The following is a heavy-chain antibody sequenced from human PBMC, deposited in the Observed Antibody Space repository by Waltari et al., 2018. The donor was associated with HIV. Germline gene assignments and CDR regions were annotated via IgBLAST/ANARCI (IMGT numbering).Heavy chain of an antibody. D-gene: IGHD2-2*01. Sequence: QVQLVQSGAEMKKPGASVKVYCKASGYNFIAFFIPWVRQAPGQGLEWMGRINPNNAGTDYPQKFQGRVTMTRVTSINTVYMELIRLRPDDTAVYYCARVALPAAIHYGMDAWGQGTTVTVSS. CDR1: GYNFIAFF. CDR3: ARVALPAAIHYGMDA. CDR2: INPNNAGT. J-gene: IGHJ6*02. V-gene: IGHV1-2*06.